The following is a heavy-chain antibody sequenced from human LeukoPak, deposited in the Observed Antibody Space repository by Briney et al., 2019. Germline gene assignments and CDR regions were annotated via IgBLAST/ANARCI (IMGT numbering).Heavy chain of an antibody. Sequence: SETLSLTCTVSGGSISGSSYYWGWIRQSPGKGLEWIGSIYYRGSTYYNPSLKSRVTISVDTSKNQFSLKLNSVTAADTAMYYCARSDTALVYYFDYWGQGTLVTVSS. V-gene: IGHV4-39*07. D-gene: IGHD5-18*01. J-gene: IGHJ4*02. CDR1: GGSISGSSYY. CDR3: ARSDTALVYYFDY. CDR2: IYYRGST.